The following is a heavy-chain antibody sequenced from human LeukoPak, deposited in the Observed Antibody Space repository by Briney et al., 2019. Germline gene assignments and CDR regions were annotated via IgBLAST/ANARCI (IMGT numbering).Heavy chain of an antibody. CDR2: ISGRGDTT. CDR1: GFTFSSYW. CDR3: AKDDSALWFGELSHYFNW. Sequence: GGSLRLSCAASGFTFSSYWMSWVRQAPGKGLEWVSGISGRGDTTAYADSVKGRFIISRDISKNTLYLQMNSLRPDDTAVYYCAKDDSALWFGELSHYFNWWGQGTLVTVSS. D-gene: IGHD3-10*01. J-gene: IGHJ4*02. V-gene: IGHV3-23*01.